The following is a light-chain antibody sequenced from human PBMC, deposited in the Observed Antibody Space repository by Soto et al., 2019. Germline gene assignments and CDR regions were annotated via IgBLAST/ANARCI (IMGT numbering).Light chain of an antibody. CDR1: QSVSRSY. V-gene: IGKV3D-20*02. CDR2: GAS. Sequence: ELVRTQVPSTLPQSPGERPTLSGRVSQSVSRSYLAWYQQKPGQAHRLLIYGASSRDTGMPDRFSVSGYAPVLSMRVPAQVPADFGVYYCQLRGTSQITLGLGTRLEIK. J-gene: IGKJ5*01. CDR3: QLRGTSQIT.